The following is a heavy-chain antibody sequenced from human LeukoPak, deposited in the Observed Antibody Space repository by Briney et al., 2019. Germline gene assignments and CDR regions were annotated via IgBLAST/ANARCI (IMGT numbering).Heavy chain of an antibody. CDR3: AKTFSGWFVYFDY. J-gene: IGHJ4*02. Sequence: PGGSLRLSCAASGFSFSSYSLNWVRQAPGKGLEWVSAISGSGGSTYYADSVKGRFTISRDNSKNTLYLQMNSLRAEDTAVYYCAKTFSGWFVYFDYWGQGTLVTVSS. V-gene: IGHV3-23*01. D-gene: IGHD6-19*01. CDR1: GFSFSSYS. CDR2: ISGSGGST.